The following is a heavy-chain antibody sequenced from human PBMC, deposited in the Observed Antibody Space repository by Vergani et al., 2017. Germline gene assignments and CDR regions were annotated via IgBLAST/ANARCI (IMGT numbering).Heavy chain of an antibody. V-gene: IGHV1-18*01. J-gene: IGHJ6*02. CDR3: ARDPHIAVAGIAKYGMDV. CDR2: ISAYNGNT. D-gene: IGHD6-19*01. CDR1: GYTFTSYG. Sequence: QVQLVQSGAEVKKPGASVKVSCKASGYTFTSYGISWVRQAPGQGFEWMGWISAYNGNTNYAQKLQGRFTMTTDTSTSTAYMELRSLRSDDTAVYYCARDPHIAVAGIAKYGMDVWGQGTTVTVSS.